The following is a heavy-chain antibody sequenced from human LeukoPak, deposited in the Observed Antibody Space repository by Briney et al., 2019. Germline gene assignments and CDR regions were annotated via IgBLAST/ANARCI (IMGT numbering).Heavy chain of an antibody. CDR3: ARLYEWPGAGSGHSPADY. CDR2: IYHSGST. D-gene: IGHD3-3*01. Sequence: SETLSLTCTVSGYSVSSGYYWGWIRQSPGKGLEWIGSIYHSGSTNYNPSLKSRVTISVDKSKNQFSLKLSSVTAADTAVYYCARLYEWPGAGSGHSPADYWGQGTLVTVSS. CDR1: GYSVSSGYY. J-gene: IGHJ4*02. V-gene: IGHV4-38-2*02.